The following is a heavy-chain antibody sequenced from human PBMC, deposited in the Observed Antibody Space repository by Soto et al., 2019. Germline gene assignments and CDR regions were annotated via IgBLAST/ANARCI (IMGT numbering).Heavy chain of an antibody. Sequence: SVKVSCKASGFTFSNSAVQWVRQPRGQRIEWMGWIVVGSGHPNLAQRFQDRVTLTRDMSTGTAYMELSSLRSEDTAVYYCAADVIAVAGDFDYWGQGTQVTVSS. CDR1: GFTFSNSA. J-gene: IGHJ4*02. CDR3: AADVIAVAGDFDY. CDR2: IVVGSGHP. D-gene: IGHD6-19*01. V-gene: IGHV1-58*01.